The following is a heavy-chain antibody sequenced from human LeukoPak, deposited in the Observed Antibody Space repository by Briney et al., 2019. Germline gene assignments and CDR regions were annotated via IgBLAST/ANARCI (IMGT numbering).Heavy chain of an antibody. Sequence: GGSLRLSCAASRFTFSAYGMAWVRQAPGKGLERSSDISGSGVDTYYADSVKGRFPISRDNSLNTLYLQMNSLRAEDTAVYYCAKGSSYSSGNNWFDPWGQGTLVTVSS. CDR3: AKGSSYSSGNNWFDP. D-gene: IGHD3-22*01. V-gene: IGHV3-23*01. J-gene: IGHJ5*01. CDR2: ISGSGVDT. CDR1: RFTFSAYG.